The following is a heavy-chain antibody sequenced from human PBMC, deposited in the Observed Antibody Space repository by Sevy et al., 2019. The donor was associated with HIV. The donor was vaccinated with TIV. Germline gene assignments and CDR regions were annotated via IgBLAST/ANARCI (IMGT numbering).Heavy chain of an antibody. CDR3: AKGYCDGGSCPRDYYYYGMDV. V-gene: IGHV3-23*01. CDR2: ISRSGRST. Sequence: GGSLRLSCAASGFTFSTYAMNWVRQAPGKGLEWVSSISRSGRSTYSADSVEGRFTISRDNFKNTRYLQLSSRRVDDTAVYYCAKGYCDGGSCPRDYYYYGMDVWGQGTTVTVSS. J-gene: IGHJ6*02. CDR1: GFTFSTYA. D-gene: IGHD2-15*01.